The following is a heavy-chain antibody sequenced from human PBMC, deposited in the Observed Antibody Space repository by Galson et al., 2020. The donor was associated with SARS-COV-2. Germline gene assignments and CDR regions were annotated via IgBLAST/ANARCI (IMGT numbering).Heavy chain of an antibody. V-gene: IGHV1-8*01. Sequence: AAVKVSCKASGYTFTNYEINWVRQAPGQGLEWMGWMNPNSGNTGYAQKFQGRVTMTRTTSISTAYMELNSLTSGDTAVYYCARSYDDFENWLDAWGQGTLVTVSS. CDR3: ARSYDDFENWLDA. CDR1: GYTFTNYE. D-gene: IGHD4-17*01. CDR2: MNPNSGNT. J-gene: IGHJ5*02.